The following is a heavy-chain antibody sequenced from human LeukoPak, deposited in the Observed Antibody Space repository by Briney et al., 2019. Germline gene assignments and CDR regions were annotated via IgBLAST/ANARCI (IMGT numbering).Heavy chain of an antibody. Sequence: SETLSLTCTVSGGSISSYYWSWIRQPPGKGLEWIGYIYYSGSTNYNPSLKSRVTISVDTSKNQFSLKLSSVTAADTAVYYCTKDSLRTVPAASFDYWGQGTLVTVSS. CDR1: GGSISSYY. D-gene: IGHD2-2*01. CDR3: TKDSLRTVPAASFDY. CDR2: IYYSGST. J-gene: IGHJ4*02. V-gene: IGHV4-59*01.